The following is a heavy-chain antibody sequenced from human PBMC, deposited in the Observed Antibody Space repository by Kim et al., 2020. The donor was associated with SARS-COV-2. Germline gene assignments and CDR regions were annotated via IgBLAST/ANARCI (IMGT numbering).Heavy chain of an antibody. CDR3: ARDYDILTGSDWFDP. CDR2: ISAYNGNT. V-gene: IGHV1-18*01. CDR1: GYTFTSYG. J-gene: IGHJ5*02. Sequence: ASVKVSCKASGYTFTSYGISWVRQAPGQGLEWMGWISAYNGNTNYAQKLQGRVTMTTDTSTSTDYMELRSLRSDDTAVYYCARDYDILTGSDWFDPWGQGTLVTVSS. D-gene: IGHD3-9*01.